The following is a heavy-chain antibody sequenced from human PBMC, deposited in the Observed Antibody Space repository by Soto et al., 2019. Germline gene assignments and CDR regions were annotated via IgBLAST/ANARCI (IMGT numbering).Heavy chain of an antibody. D-gene: IGHD2-2*01. Sequence: GGSLRLSCAASGFTVSSNYMSWVRQAPGKGLEWVSVIYSGGSTYYADSVKSRFTISRDNSKKTLYLQMNSLRAEDMAVYYCARDARGYCSSTSCYYYYGMDVWGQGTTVTVSS. CDR3: ARDARGYCSSTSCYYYYGMDV. J-gene: IGHJ6*02. CDR1: GFTVSSNY. CDR2: IYSGGST. V-gene: IGHV3-66*01.